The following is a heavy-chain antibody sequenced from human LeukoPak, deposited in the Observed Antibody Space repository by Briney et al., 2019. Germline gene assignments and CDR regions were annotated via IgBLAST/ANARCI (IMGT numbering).Heavy chain of an antibody. Sequence: ASVKVSCKASGYTFTSYAMNWVRQAPGQGLEWMGWINTNTGNPTYAQDFTGRFVFSLGTSVNTAYLQMYSLKAEDTAVYYCARGGCSSTTCPLEYWGQGTLVTVSS. CDR3: ARGGCSSTTCPLEY. V-gene: IGHV7-4-1*01. CDR2: INTNTGNP. J-gene: IGHJ4*02. CDR1: GYTFTSYA. D-gene: IGHD2-2*01.